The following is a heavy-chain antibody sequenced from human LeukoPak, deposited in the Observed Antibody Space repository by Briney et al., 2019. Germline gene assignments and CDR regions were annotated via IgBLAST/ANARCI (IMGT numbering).Heavy chain of an antibody. CDR1: GGSFSGYY. CDR3: ASHRSSWYRAGFWFDP. J-gene: IGHJ5*02. Sequence: SETLSLTCAVYGGSFSGYYWSWIRQPPGKGLEWIGEINHSGSTNYNPSLKSRVTISVDTSKNQFSLKLSSVTAADTAVYYCASHRSSWYRAGFWFDPWGQGTLVTVSS. V-gene: IGHV4-34*01. CDR2: INHSGST. D-gene: IGHD6-13*01.